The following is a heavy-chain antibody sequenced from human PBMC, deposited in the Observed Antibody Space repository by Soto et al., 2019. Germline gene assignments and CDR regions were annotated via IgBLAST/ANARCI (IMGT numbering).Heavy chain of an antibody. J-gene: IGHJ4*02. CDR3: ASQYDFWSGYYSDY. D-gene: IGHD3-3*01. CDR2: IYYSGST. CDR1: CGSISSSSYY. V-gene: IGHV4-39*01. Sequence: PSETLSPTCTVSCGSISSSSYYWGWIRQPPGKGLEWIGSIYYSGSTYYNPSLKSRVTISVDTSKNQFSLKLSSVTAADTAVYYCASQYDFWSGYYSDYWGQGTLVTVSS.